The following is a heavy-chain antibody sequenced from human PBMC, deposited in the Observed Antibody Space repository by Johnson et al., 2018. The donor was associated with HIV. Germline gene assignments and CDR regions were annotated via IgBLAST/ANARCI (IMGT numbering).Heavy chain of an antibody. J-gene: IGHJ3*02. Sequence: QVQLVESGGGVVQPGRSRRLSCAASGFTFTNFAMHWVRQAPGKGLEWVAVISYDGSSKYYADSVKGRFTLSGDNSKNTLYLQMNSLRAEDTAVYYCAKDEIAAPLAFDIWGQGTMVTVSS. D-gene: IGHD6-25*01. CDR3: AKDEIAAPLAFDI. CDR2: ISYDGSSK. V-gene: IGHV3-30-3*01. CDR1: GFTFTNFA.